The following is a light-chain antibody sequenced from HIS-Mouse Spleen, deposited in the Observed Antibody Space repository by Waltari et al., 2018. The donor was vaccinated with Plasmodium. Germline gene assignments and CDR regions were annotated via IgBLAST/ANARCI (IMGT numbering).Light chain of an antibody. Sequence: SYVLTQPPSVSVAPGQPARITCGGDKIGSKSMQVYQQKPGQAPVLVVYDDSDRPSGIPERFSGSNSGNTATLTISRVEAGDEADYYCQVWDSSSDHVVFGGGTKLTVL. J-gene: IGLJ2*01. CDR2: DDS. V-gene: IGLV3-21*02. CDR3: QVWDSSSDHVV. CDR1: KIGSKS.